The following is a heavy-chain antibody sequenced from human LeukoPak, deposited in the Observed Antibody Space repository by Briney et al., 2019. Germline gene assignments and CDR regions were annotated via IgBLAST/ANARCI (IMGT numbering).Heavy chain of an antibody. CDR1: GGTFSSYA. Sequence: VASVKVSCKASGGTFSSYAISWVRQAPGQGLEWMGGIIPIFGTANYAQKFQGRVTITADESTSTAYMELSSLRSGDTAVYYCARRGYSYGLGPFDPWGQGTLVTVSS. J-gene: IGHJ5*02. V-gene: IGHV1-69*13. D-gene: IGHD5-18*01. CDR3: ARRGYSYGLGPFDP. CDR2: IIPIFGTA.